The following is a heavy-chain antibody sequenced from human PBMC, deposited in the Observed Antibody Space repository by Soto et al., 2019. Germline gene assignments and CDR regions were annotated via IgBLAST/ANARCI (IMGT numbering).Heavy chain of an antibody. V-gene: IGHV1-18*01. CDR3: AREGQLGY. D-gene: IGHD6-6*01. CDR2: ISAYNGNR. J-gene: IGHJ4*02. Sequence: VQLVQSGAEVKKPGASVKVSCKASGYAFTTYGFSWVRQAPGQGLEWMGWISAYNGNRHYAQKFQGRVTLTTDTSTSTAYMELRSLRYDDTAVYYCAREGQLGYWGQGTLVTVSS. CDR1: GYAFTTYG.